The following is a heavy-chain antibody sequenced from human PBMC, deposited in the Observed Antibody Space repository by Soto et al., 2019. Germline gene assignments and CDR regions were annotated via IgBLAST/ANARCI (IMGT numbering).Heavy chain of an antibody. CDR3: ARYIPGVRYYGMDV. V-gene: IGHV3-30*03. CDR1: GFTFSSYG. J-gene: IGHJ6*02. D-gene: IGHD2-2*01. CDR2: ISYDGSNK. Sequence: SLRLSCAASGFTFSSYGMHWVRQAPGKGLEWVAVISYDGSNKYYADSVKGRFTISRDNSKNTLYLQMNSLRAEDTAVYYCARYIPGVRYYGMDVWGQGTTVTVS.